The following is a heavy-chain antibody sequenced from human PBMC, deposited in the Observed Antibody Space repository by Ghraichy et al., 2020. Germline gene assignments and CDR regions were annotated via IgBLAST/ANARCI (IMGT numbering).Heavy chain of an antibody. CDR2: FDREDGET. CDR3: ATTPGIAAAGRYGLDV. Sequence: ASVKVSCKVFEFTLSDLAMHWVRQAPGKGLEWMGSFDREDGETINAQKFQGRVTLTQDTSTDTAYLELSSLRSEDTAVYYCATTPGIAAAGRYGLDVWGQGTTVTVSS. D-gene: IGHD6-25*01. V-gene: IGHV1-24*01. J-gene: IGHJ6*02. CDR1: EFTLSDLA.